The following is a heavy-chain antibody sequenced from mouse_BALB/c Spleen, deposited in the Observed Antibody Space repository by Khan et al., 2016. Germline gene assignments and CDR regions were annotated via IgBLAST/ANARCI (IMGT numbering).Heavy chain of an antibody. D-gene: IGHD1-1*01. CDR2: ISYSGST. CDR3: ASDYYGSSYFDY. J-gene: IGHJ2*01. CDR1: GYSITSDYA. Sequence: EVQLVESGPGLVKPSQSLSLTCTVTGYSITSDYAWNWIRQFPGNKLEWMGYISYSGSTSYNPSLKSRISITRDTSKNQFFLQLNSVTTEDTATXCCASDYYGSSYFDYWGQGTTLTVSS. V-gene: IGHV3-2*02.